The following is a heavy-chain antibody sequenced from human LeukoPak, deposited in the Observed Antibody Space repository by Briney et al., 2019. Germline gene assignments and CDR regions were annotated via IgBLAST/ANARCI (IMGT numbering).Heavy chain of an antibody. Sequence: SQTLSLTCTVSGDSISSGDYYWSWIRQPPGKGLEWIGYIYYSGSTYYNPSLKSRVTISVDTSRNQFSLKLSSVTAADTAIYYCARRALAGVYFDDWGQGTLVTVSS. V-gene: IGHV4-30-4*01. CDR2: IYYSGST. J-gene: IGHJ4*02. CDR1: GDSISSGDYY. D-gene: IGHD1-1*01. CDR3: ARRALAGVYFDD.